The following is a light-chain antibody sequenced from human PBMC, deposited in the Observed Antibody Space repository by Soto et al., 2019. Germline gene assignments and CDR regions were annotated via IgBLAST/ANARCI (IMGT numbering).Light chain of an antibody. CDR1: SSDVGAYKF. J-gene: IGLJ1*01. CDR2: DVT. Sequence: QSVLTQPPSASGSPGQSVTISCTGTSSDVGAYKFVSWYQQNPGKAPKLIIYDVTKRPTGVPDRFSGSKSGNTASLTVSGLQAEDGADYYCSSYAGNSNYVFGSGTKVTVL. V-gene: IGLV2-8*01. CDR3: SSYAGNSNYV.